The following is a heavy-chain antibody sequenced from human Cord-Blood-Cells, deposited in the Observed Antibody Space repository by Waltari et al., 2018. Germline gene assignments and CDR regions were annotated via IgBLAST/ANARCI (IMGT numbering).Heavy chain of an antibody. CDR3: ARGERWGWYFDL. V-gene: IGHV1-2*02. D-gene: IGHD1-26*01. Sequence: QVQLVQCGGEVTQPGAPVKVSCRASGHTFTGYYMHWVGQAPGQGLEWMGWINPNSGGTNYAQKFQGRVTMTRDTSISTAYMELSRLRSDDTAVYYCARGERWGWYFDLWGRGTLVTVSS. CDR2: INPNSGGT. CDR1: GHTFTGYY. J-gene: IGHJ2*01.